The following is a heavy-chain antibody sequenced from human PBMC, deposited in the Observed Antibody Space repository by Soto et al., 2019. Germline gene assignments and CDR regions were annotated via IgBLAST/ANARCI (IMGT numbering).Heavy chain of an antibody. V-gene: IGHV4-30-4*01. CDR1: VCSISSGDFY. Sequence: QVQLQESGPGLVKPSQTLSLTCTVSVCSISSGDFYWSWIRQPPLQGLAWIGYIYYSGSTYYNPSLKSRVTISVDTSKNQFSLKLSSVTAADTAVYYWARAAVVTPVSIFDYWGQGTLVTVSS. J-gene: IGHJ4*02. D-gene: IGHD2-15*01. CDR3: ARAAVVTPVSIFDY. CDR2: IYYSGST.